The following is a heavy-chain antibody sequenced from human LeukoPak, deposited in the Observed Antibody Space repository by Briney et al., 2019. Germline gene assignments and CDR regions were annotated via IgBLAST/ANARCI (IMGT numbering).Heavy chain of an antibody. CDR2: ISYDGSNK. CDR1: GFTFSSYG. CDR3: AREVDDYGLVEYFQH. V-gene: IGHV3-30*19. J-gene: IGHJ1*01. D-gene: IGHD4-17*01. Sequence: GGSLRLSCAASGFTFSSYGMHWVRQAPGKGLEWVAVISYDGSNKYYADSVKGRFTISRDNSKNTLYLQMNSLRAEDTAVYYCAREVDDYGLVEYFQHWGQGTLVTVSS.